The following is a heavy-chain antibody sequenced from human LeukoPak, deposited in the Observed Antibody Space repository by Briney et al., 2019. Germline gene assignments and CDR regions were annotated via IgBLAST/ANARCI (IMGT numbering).Heavy chain of an antibody. J-gene: IGHJ4*02. CDR2: INPNSGGT. CDR3: ARDYDSSGYLVN. V-gene: IGHV1-2*02. D-gene: IGHD3-22*01. Sequence: GASVKVSCKASGYTLTSYYMHWVRQAPGQGLEWMGWINPNSGGTNYAQKFQGRVTMTRDTSISTAYMELSRLRSDDTAVYYCARDYDSSGYLVNWGQGTLVTVSS. CDR1: GYTLTSYY.